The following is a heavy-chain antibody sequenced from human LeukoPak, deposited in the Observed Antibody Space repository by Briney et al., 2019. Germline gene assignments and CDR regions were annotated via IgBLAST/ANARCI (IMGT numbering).Heavy chain of an antibody. CDR2: ISYDGSNK. CDR3: ARGEDLTTTPPDY. CDR1: GFTFSSYA. V-gene: IGHV3-30-3*01. J-gene: IGHJ4*02. D-gene: IGHD1-26*01. Sequence: GGSLRLSCAASGFTFSSYAMHWVRQAPGKGLEWVAVISYDGSNKYYADSVKGRFTISRDNSKNTLYLQMNSLRAEDTAVYYCARGEDLTTTPPDYWGQGTLVTVSS.